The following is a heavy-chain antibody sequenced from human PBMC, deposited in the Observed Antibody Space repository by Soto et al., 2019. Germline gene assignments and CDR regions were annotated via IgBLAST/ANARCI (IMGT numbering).Heavy chain of an antibody. J-gene: IGHJ5*02. CDR2: IVVGSGNT. D-gene: IGHD1-26*01. CDR1: GFTFTSSA. CDR3: AAAEIDGSYVTFAFDP. V-gene: IGHV1-58*01. Sequence: GPSVKVSCKASGFTFTSSAVQWVRQARGQRLEWIGWIVVGSGNTNYAQKFQERVTITRDMSTSTAYMELSSLRSEDTAVYYCAAAEIDGSYVTFAFDPWGQGTLVTVSS.